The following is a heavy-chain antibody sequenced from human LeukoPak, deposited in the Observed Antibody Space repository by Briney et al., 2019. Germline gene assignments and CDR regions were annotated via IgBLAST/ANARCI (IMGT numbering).Heavy chain of an antibody. Sequence: GGTLCLTCAASGFTIDGYGLSWVRQPPGKGLEWVSGINWNGGSTGYADSVKGRCTISRDNGKSSLYLQMKSLRAEDTAFYYCARISSWLALDYCGQGTLVTVSS. CDR2: INWNGGST. CDR1: GFTIDGYG. CDR3: ARISSWLALDY. D-gene: IGHD6-13*01. V-gene: IGHV3-20*04. J-gene: IGHJ4*02.